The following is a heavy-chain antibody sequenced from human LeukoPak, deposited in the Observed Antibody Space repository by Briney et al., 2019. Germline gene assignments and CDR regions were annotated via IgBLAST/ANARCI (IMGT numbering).Heavy chain of an antibody. D-gene: IGHD6-19*01. CDR2: INAGNGNT. V-gene: IGHV1-3*01. J-gene: IGHJ6*02. Sequence: ASVKVSCKASGYTFTSYAMHWVRQAPGQRLEWMGWINAGNGNTKYSQKFQGRVTITRDPSASTAYMELSSLRSEDTAVYYCAREWKGSGWYAFYYYGMDVWGQGTTVTVSS. CDR3: AREWKGSGWYAFYYYGMDV. CDR1: GYTFTSYA.